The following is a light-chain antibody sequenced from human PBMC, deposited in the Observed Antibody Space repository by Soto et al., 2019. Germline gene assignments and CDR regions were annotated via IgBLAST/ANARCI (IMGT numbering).Light chain of an antibody. CDR3: QKYDSAPFT. CDR2: GAS. J-gene: IGKJ3*01. CDR1: QGISNY. Sequence: DIQMTQSPSSLSAYLGDRVTITCRASQGISNYLAWYQQKPGRLPKLLLFGASTLQSGVPGRFSGSGSGTLFTLTINGLLPEDVATYYCQKYDSAPFTFGPGTRVDI. V-gene: IGKV1-27*01.